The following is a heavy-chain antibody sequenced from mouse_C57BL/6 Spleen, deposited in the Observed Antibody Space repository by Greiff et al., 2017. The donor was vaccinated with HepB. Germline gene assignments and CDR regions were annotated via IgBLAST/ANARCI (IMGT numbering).Heavy chain of an antibody. D-gene: IGHD1-2*01. Sequence: EVMLVESGGGLVQPGGSMKLSCVASGFTFSNYWMNWVRQSPEKGLEWVAQIRLKSDNYATHYAESVKGRFTISRDDSKSSVYLQMNNLRAEDTGIYYCTSLLGTWVTTLDYWGQGTTLTVSS. V-gene: IGHV6-3*01. CDR2: IRLKSDNYAT. J-gene: IGHJ2*01. CDR3: TSLLGTWVTTLDY. CDR1: GFTFSNYW.